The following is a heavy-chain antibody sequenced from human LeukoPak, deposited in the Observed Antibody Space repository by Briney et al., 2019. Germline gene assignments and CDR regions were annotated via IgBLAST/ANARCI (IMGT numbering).Heavy chain of an antibody. J-gene: IGHJ4*02. CDR1: GYTFTSYG. V-gene: IGHV1-18*04. CDR3: AREGSGYCSSTSCYELDY. CDR2: ISAYNGNT. D-gene: IGHD2-2*01. Sequence: ASVKVSCKASGYTFTSYGISWVRQAPGQGHEWMGWISAYNGNTNYAQKLQGRVTMTTDTSTSTAYMELRSLRSDDTAVYYCAREGSGYCSSTSCYELDYWGQGTLVTVSS.